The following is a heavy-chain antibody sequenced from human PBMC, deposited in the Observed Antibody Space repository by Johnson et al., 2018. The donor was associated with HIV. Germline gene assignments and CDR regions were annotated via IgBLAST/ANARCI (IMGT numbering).Heavy chain of an antibody. D-gene: IGHD6-13*01. CDR3: AKPIAAAGTVGDGFEI. CDR1: GFTIDDYA. Sequence: VQLVESGGGLVQPGRSLRLSCAASGFTIDDYAMHWVRQAPGKGLEWVSGISWNGGSIGYADSVKGRFTISRDNAKKSLFLQMNSLRPEDTALYYCAKPIAAAGTVGDGFEIWGQGTMVTVSS. CDR2: ISWNGGSI. V-gene: IGHV3-9*01. J-gene: IGHJ3*02.